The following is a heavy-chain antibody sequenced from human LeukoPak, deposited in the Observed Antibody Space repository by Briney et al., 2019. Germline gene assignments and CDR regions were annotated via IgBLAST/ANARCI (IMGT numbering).Heavy chain of an antibody. D-gene: IGHD6-13*01. CDR3: ARGGVQRLTTAHGY. V-gene: IGHV3-30-3*01. Sequence: GRSLRLSCAGSGFTFSSYSMHWIRQAPGKGLEWVAVISYDGNNEHYADSVKGRFTISRDNPWNTLYLRMNSLRPEDTAVYYCARGGVQRLTTAHGYWGQGTLVTVSS. CDR1: GFTFSSYS. J-gene: IGHJ1*01. CDR2: ISYDGNNE.